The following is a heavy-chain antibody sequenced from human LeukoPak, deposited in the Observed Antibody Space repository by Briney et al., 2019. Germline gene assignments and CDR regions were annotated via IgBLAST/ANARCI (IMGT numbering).Heavy chain of an antibody. J-gene: IGHJ3*02. CDR2: IYYSGST. CDR1: GGSISSGDSY. CDR3: ARGARGYCSGGSCKDAFDI. V-gene: IGHV4-30-4*01. D-gene: IGHD2-15*01. Sequence: PSETLSLTCTVSGGSISSGDSYWSWIRQPPGKGLEWIGYIYYSGSTYYNPSLKSRVTISVDTSKNQFSLKLSSVTAADTAVYYCARGARGYCSGGSCKDAFDIWGQGTMVTVSS.